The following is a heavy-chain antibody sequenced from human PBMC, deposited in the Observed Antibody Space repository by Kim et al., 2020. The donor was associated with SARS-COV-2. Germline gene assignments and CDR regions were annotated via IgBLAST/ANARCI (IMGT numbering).Heavy chain of an antibody. CDR2: ISSANNYI. Sequence: GGSLRLSCVASGFTFSIYNFNWVRQAPGKGLEWVSSISSANNYIYYADSVKGRFTISRDNAKNSLYLQMNSLRAEDTALYYCVRGTTWTPIMYVWGQGTTVTVSS. CDR3: VRGTTWTPIMYV. D-gene: IGHD4-17*01. J-gene: IGHJ6*02. CDR1: GFTFSIYN. V-gene: IGHV3-21*01.